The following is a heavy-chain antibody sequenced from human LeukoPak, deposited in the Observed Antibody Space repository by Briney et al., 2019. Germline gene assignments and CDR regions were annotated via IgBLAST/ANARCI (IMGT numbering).Heavy chain of an antibody. D-gene: IGHD3-9*01. CDR2: IYTSGST. CDR1: GGSISSYY. CDR3: ARERGALRYFDWLLSDDAFDI. V-gene: IGHV4-4*07. J-gene: IGHJ3*02. Sequence: PSETLSLTCTVSGGSISSYYWSWIRQPAGKGLEWIGRIYTSGSTNYNPSLKSRVTMSVDTSKNQFSLKLSSVTAADTAVYYCARERGALRYFDWLLSDDAFDIWGQGTMVTVSS.